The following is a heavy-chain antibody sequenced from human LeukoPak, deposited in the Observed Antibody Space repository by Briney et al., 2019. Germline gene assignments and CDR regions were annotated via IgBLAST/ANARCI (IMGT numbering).Heavy chain of an antibody. D-gene: IGHD2-21*01. J-gene: IGHJ3*02. CDR1: GFTFDDYA. Sequence: GSLRLSCAASGFTFDDYAMHWVRQAAGKGLEWVSLISGDGRDTYYGDFVKGRFTISRDNINNSLYLQMNNLRTEDTALYYCAKDRVLAYQDTADSFDICGQGTVVTVSS. CDR2: ISGDGRDT. V-gene: IGHV3-43*02. CDR3: AKDRVLAYQDTADSFDI.